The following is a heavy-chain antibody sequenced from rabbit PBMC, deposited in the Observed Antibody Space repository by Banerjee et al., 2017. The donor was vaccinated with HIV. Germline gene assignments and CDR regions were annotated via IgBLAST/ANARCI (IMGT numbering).Heavy chain of an antibody. Sequence: QEQLVESGGGLVQPEGSLTLTCKASGFDFSSNVMYWVRQAPGKGLEWIACINTSSGNTVYASWAKGRFTISKTSSTTVTLQMTSLTAADTATYFCARDLTGVTGWNFNLWGPGTLVTVS. CDR2: INTSSGNT. D-gene: IGHD7-1*01. CDR3: ARDLTGVTGWNFNL. J-gene: IGHJ4*01. V-gene: IGHV1S45*01. CDR1: GFDFSSNV.